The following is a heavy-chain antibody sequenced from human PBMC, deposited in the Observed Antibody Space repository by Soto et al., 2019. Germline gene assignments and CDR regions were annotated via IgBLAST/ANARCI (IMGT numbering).Heavy chain of an antibody. D-gene: IGHD6-13*01. CDR1: GGSFSGYY. V-gene: IGHV4-34*01. CDR3: ARFPFDRSSWTNPRYFDY. Sequence: QVQLQQWGAGLLKPAETLSLTCAVYGGSFSGYYWTWIRQPPGKGLEWIGEINQSGFTNYNPSLVSRVTMSVDTSTNQFSLRLSSVTAADTAVYYCARFPFDRSSWTNPRYFDYWGQGTLVTVSS. CDR2: INQSGFT. J-gene: IGHJ4*02.